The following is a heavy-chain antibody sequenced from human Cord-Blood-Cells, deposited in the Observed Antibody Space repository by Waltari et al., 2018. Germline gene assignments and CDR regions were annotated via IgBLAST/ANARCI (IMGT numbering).Heavy chain of an antibody. D-gene: IGHD3-3*01. Sequence: QVQLVQSGAEVKKPGASVKVSCKASGYTFTSYDINWVRPATGKGLEWMGWTNANRGNTGYAQKFQGRVTITRNNSRSTAYMELSSLRSEDTAVYYCARVDYDFWSGYYAFDIWGQGTMVTVSS. CDR3: ARVDYDFWSGYYAFDI. J-gene: IGHJ3*02. CDR2: TNANRGNT. V-gene: IGHV1-8*03. CDR1: GYTFTSYD.